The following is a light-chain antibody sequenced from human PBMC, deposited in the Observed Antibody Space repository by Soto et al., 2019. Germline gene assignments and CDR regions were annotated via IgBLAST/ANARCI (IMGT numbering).Light chain of an antibody. Sequence: DIQMTQSPSTLSASVGARVTITCRASQSISDGLAWYQQKPGKAPKFLIYKASNLESGVPSRFSGSGSGTEFTLTISSVQPDDFATYYCQYYDSYSWTFGQGNKVEIK. J-gene: IGKJ1*01. CDR3: QYYDSYSWT. CDR2: KAS. V-gene: IGKV1-5*03. CDR1: QSISDG.